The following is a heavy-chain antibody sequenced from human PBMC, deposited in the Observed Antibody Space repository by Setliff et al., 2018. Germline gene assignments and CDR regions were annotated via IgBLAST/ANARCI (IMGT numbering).Heavy chain of an antibody. CDR3: AKRQWLLSTIDY. CDR2: ISGSGGST. CDR1: GFTFSGYY. Sequence: PGGSLRLSCAASGFTFSGYYMQWVRQAPGKGLEWVSAISGSGGSTYYADSVKGRFTISRDNSKNTLYLQMNSLRAEDTAVYYCAKRQWLLSTIDYWGQGTQVTVSS. V-gene: IGHV3-23*01. D-gene: IGHD6-19*01. J-gene: IGHJ4*02.